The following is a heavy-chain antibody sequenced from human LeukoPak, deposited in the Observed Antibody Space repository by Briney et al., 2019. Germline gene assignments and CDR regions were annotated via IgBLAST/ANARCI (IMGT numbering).Heavy chain of an antibody. Sequence: SETLSLTCTVSGGSISSTSYSWGWIRQPPGKGLEWIGSIYYSGSTYYNPSLKSRVTISVDTSKNQFSLKLSSVTAADTAVYYCARLNYYDSSGYRRPYWFDYWGQGTLVTVSS. CDR2: IYYSGST. CDR1: GGSISSTSYS. V-gene: IGHV4-39*07. CDR3: ARLNYYDSSGYRRPYWFDY. D-gene: IGHD3-22*01. J-gene: IGHJ4*02.